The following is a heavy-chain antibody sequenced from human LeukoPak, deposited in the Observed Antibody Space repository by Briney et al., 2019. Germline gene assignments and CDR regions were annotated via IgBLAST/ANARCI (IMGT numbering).Heavy chain of an antibody. Sequence: ASVKVSCKATGHMFTDDYIHWVRQAPGQGLEWMGWMNIDSGATKYAQKFQGRVTMTRDTSISTAFMDLTRLRSDDTAVYYCARDSKVTGTSFDSWGQGTLVTVSS. J-gene: IGHJ4*02. CDR1: GHMFTDDY. CDR2: MNIDSGAT. V-gene: IGHV1-2*02. CDR3: ARDSKVTGTSFDS. D-gene: IGHD6-19*01.